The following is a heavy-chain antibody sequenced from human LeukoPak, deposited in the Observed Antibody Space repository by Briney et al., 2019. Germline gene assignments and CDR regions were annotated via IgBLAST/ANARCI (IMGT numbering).Heavy chain of an antibody. J-gene: IGHJ4*02. D-gene: IGHD3-16*01. Sequence: GGSVRLSCAASGFTFSRFAMSWVRQAPGKGLVGGSAISGSGGSTYYADSVKGRFTISRDNYKNTLYLQMNSLRAEDTAVYYCAKWDPLWGDVDYWGQGTLVTVSS. V-gene: IGHV3-23*01. CDR1: GFTFSRFA. CDR3: AKWDPLWGDVDY. CDR2: ISGSGGST.